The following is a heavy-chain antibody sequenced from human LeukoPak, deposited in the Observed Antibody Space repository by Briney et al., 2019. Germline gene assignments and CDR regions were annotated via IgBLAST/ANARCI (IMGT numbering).Heavy chain of an antibody. Sequence: GASVKVSCKASGYTFTGYYMHWVRQAPGQGLEWMGWINPNSGGTNYAQKFQGRVTMTRDTSISTAYMELSRLRSYDTAVYYCARVSGYSGYRPNDYWGQGTLVTVSS. CDR3: ARVSGYSGYRPNDY. CDR2: INPNSGGT. J-gene: IGHJ4*02. D-gene: IGHD5-12*01. CDR1: GYTFTGYY. V-gene: IGHV1-2*02.